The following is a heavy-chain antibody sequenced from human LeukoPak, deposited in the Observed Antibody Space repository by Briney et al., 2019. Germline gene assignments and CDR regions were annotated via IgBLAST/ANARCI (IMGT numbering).Heavy chain of an antibody. D-gene: IGHD2-2*02. CDR3: ARHYCSSTSCYITWDY. Sequence: SETLSLTCAVYGGSFSGYYWSWIRQPPGKGLEWIGEINHSGSTNYNPSLKSRVTISVDTSKNQFSLKLSSVTAADTAVYYCARHYCSSTSCYITWDYWGQGTLVTVSS. V-gene: IGHV4-34*01. CDR2: INHSGST. J-gene: IGHJ4*02. CDR1: GGSFSGYY.